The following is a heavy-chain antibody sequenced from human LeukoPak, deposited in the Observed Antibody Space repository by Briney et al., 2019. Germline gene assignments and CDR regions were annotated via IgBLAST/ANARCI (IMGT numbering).Heavy chain of an antibody. V-gene: IGHV3-53*01. D-gene: IGHD5-18*01. J-gene: IGHJ3*02. CDR2: IYSGGST. CDR3: ARDPRYSYGPFDAFDI. CDR1: GFTVSSNY. Sequence: GGSLRLSCAASGFTVSSNYMSWVRQAPGKGLEWVSVIYSGGSTYYADSVKGRFTISRDNSKNTLYLQMNSLRAEDTAVYYCARDPRYSYGPFDAFDIWGQGTVVTVSS.